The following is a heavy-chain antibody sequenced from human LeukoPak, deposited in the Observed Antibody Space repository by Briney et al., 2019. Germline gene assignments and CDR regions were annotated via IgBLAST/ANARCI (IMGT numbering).Heavy chain of an antibody. CDR3: ARATTQDFLDY. D-gene: IGHD1-26*01. V-gene: IGHV1-2*02. CDR1: GYTFTGYY. J-gene: IGHJ4*02. Sequence: ASVKVSCKASGYTFTGYYMHWVRQAPGQGLEWMGWINPNSGGTNYAQKFQGRVTMTRDTSISTAYMELSSLRAEDTAVYYCARATTQDFLDYWGQGTLVTVSS. CDR2: INPNSGGT.